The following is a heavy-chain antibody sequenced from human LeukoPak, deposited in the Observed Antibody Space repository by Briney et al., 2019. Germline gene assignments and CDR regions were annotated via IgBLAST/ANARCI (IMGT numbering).Heavy chain of an antibody. CDR3: ARVVGGSGSWAFDY. V-gene: IGHV4-39*01. D-gene: IGHD3-10*01. CDR1: GGSISSSSYY. Sequence: PSETLSLTCTVSGGSISSSSYYWVWLRPPPGKGLEWIGSIYYSGSTDYNPSLKSRVTISVDTSKNQFSLKLSSVTAADTAVYYCARVVGGSGSWAFDYWGQGTLVTVSS. CDR2: IYYSGST. J-gene: IGHJ4*02.